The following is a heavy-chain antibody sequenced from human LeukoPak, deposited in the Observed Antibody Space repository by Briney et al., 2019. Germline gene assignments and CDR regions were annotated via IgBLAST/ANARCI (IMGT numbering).Heavy chain of an antibody. D-gene: IGHD4-17*01. CDR1: GGSISSYY. J-gene: IGHJ4*02. V-gene: IGHV4-59*08. CDR3: ARRMTTVTIDY. Sequence: SETLSLTCTVSGGSISSYYWSWIRQPPGKGLEWIGYIYYSGSTNYNPSLKSRVTISVDTSKNQFSLKLSSVTAADTAVYYCARRMTTVTIDYWGQGTLVTVSS. CDR2: IYYSGST.